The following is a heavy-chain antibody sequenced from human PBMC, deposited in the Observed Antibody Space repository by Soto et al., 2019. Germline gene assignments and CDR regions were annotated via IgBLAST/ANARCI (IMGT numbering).Heavy chain of an antibody. CDR2: VYSTGGT. J-gene: IGHJ6*02. V-gene: IGHV4-59*08. CDR1: SGPTSSHN. D-gene: IGHD1-1*01. CDR3: VRQGIGNLHGLVDV. Sequence: QVQLQQSGPGLVKPSETLSLTCSVSSGPTSSHNWGWIRQTPGRGLEWIGYVYSTGGTSYNPSLNSLVTISADTSTNPISLTLTSVTAADTAVYYCVRQGIGNLHGLVDVWGQGTTVRVSS.